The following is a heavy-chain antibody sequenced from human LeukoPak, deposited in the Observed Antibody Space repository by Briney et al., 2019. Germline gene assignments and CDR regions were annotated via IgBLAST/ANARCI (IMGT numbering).Heavy chain of an antibody. V-gene: IGHV1-2*06. J-gene: IGHJ4*02. CDR1: GYTFTGYY. CDR3: ARALNNHYYHI. D-gene: IGHD3-22*01. CDR2: INPNSGGT. Sequence: ASVKASCKASGYTFTGYYMHWVRQAPGRGLEWMGRINPNSGGTNYAQKFQGRVTMTRDTSISTAYMELSRLRSDDTAVYYCARALNNHYYHIWGQGTLVTVSS.